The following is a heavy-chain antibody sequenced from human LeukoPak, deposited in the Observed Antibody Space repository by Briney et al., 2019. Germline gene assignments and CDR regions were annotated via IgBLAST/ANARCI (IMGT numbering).Heavy chain of an antibody. J-gene: IGHJ4*02. V-gene: IGHV3-30*04. CDR3: AKDDKIGSSWYGTFDY. CDR1: GFTFSSYA. D-gene: IGHD6-13*01. CDR2: ISYDGSNK. Sequence: GGSLRLSCAASGFTFSSYAMHWVRQAPGKGLEWVAVISYDGSNKYYADSVKGRFTISRDNSKNTLYLQMNSLRAEDTAVYYCAKDDKIGSSWYGTFDYWGQGTLVTVSS.